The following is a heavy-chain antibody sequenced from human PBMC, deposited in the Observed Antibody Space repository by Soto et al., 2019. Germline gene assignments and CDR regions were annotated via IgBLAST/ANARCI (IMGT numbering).Heavy chain of an antibody. Sequence: QVQLVQSGGEVKKPGASVKVSCKASGYTFSSYGISWVRQAPGQGLEWMGWISASNGNTDYAQSLQGRITMTTDTPPSTAYRELRILSSGDTAVYYCARANSNIRDVIRIPPDCWGQGTLVTVSS. CDR3: ARANSNIRDVIRIPPDC. V-gene: IGHV1-18*01. J-gene: IGHJ4*02. CDR2: ISASNGNT. D-gene: IGHD3-16*01. CDR1: GYTFSSYG.